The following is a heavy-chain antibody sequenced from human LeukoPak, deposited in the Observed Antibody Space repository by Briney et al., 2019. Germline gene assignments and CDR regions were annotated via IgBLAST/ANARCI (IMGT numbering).Heavy chain of an antibody. CDR1: GFTFSTYG. J-gene: IGHJ4*02. V-gene: IGHV3-30*02. Sequence: GGSLRLSCAASGFTFSTYGMHWVRQAPGKGLEWMTLIQAGGDEKYYAESVKGRFTVSRDNSKNTLYLQMNSLRAEDTAVYYCARDTPGYGGDDFDYWGQGALVTVSS. CDR3: ARDTPGYGGDDFDY. D-gene: IGHD4-23*01. CDR2: IQAGGDEK.